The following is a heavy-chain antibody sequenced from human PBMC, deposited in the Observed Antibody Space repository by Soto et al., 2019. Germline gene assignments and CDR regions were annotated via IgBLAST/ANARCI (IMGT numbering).Heavy chain of an antibody. V-gene: IGHV3-23*01. CDR1: GFTLSAYA. Sequence: HPGGSLRLSCAASGFTLSAYAMSWVRQAPGKGLEWVSVISGSGDATYYADSVRGRLTISRDNSMNTLYLDMYSLRAEDTAVYFCAKAQEASGNVNSYFDTWGQGTLVTVSS. D-gene: IGHD2-15*01. CDR2: ISGSGDAT. CDR3: AKAQEASGNVNSYFDT. J-gene: IGHJ4*02.